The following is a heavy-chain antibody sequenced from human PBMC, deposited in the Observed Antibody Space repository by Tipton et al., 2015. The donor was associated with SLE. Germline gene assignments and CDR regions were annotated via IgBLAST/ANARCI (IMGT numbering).Heavy chain of an antibody. CDR2: IYYGVST. J-gene: IGHJ2*01. V-gene: IGHV4-59*08. CDR1: GASISSYY. CDR3: ARHPMYWYFDL. Sequence: TLSLTCTVSGASISSYYWSWIRQTPGKGLEWIGYIYYGVSTTYNPSLKSRVTISMDTSENQFSLKLSSVTAADTALYYCARHPMYWYFDLWGRGTLVTASS.